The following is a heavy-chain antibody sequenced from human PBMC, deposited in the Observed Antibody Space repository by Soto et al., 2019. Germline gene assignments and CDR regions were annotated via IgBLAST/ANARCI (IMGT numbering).Heavy chain of an antibody. CDR1: GYTFTSYD. CDR2: MNPNSGNT. CDR3: AAGGVLLWFGESYGMDV. D-gene: IGHD3-10*01. J-gene: IGHJ6*02. V-gene: IGHV1-8*01. Sequence: ASVKVSCKASGYTFTSYDINWVRQATGQGLEWMGWMNPNSGNTGYAQKFQGRVTMTRNTSISTAYMELSSLRSEDTAVYYCAAGGVLLWFGESYGMDVWGQGSTVTVSS.